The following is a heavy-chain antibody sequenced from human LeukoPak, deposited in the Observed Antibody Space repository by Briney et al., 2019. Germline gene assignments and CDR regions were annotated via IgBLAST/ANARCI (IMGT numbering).Heavy chain of an antibody. V-gene: IGHV4-30-2*01. CDR3: AGVGYTVTTGFDP. D-gene: IGHD4-11*01. Sequence: SETLSLTCAVSGGSISSGGYSWSWIRQPPGKGLEWIGYIYHSGSTYYNPSLKSRVTISVDRSKNQFSLKLSSVTAADTAVYYCAGVGYTVTTGFDPWGQGTLVTVSS. CDR2: IYHSGST. J-gene: IGHJ5*02. CDR1: GGSISSGGYS.